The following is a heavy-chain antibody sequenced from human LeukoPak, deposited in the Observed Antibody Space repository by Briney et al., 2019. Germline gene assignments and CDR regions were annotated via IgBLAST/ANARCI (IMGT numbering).Heavy chain of an antibody. CDR1: GFIFSSYG. CDR2: ISYDESNK. CDR3: AKGRNDPSGYYFDY. D-gene: IGHD1-1*01. Sequence: GGSLRLSCAASGFIFSSYGMRWVRQAPGKGLEWVAAISYDESNKYYADAVKGRFTISRDNSKNTLSLQLNTLRAEDTAVYYCAKGRNDPSGYYFDYWGQGTLVTVSS. J-gene: IGHJ4*02. V-gene: IGHV3-30*18.